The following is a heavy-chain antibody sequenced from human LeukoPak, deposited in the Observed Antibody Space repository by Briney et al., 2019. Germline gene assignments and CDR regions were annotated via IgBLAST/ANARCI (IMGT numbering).Heavy chain of an antibody. J-gene: IGHJ5*02. CDR1: GYSFTNYW. Sequence: GEPLKISCKGSGYSFTNYWIGWVRQMPGKGLEWMGIIYPGDSDTTYSPSFQGQVTISADKSISTAYLQWSSLKASDTAMYYCARRYCSGGSCYRNWFDPWGQGTLVTVSS. CDR3: ARRYCSGGSCYRNWFDP. D-gene: IGHD2-15*01. V-gene: IGHV5-51*01. CDR2: IYPGDSDT.